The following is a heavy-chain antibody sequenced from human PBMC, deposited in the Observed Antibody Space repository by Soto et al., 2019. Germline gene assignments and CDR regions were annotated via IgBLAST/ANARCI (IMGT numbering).Heavy chain of an antibody. CDR2: IRSKANSYAT. J-gene: IGHJ6*03. D-gene: IGHD3-10*01. CDR3: TQVRGVIITKGYYYYYMDV. V-gene: IGHV3-73*01. Sequence: GGSLRLSCAASGFTFSGSAMHWVRQASGKGLEWVGRIRSKANSYATAYAASVKGRFTISRDDSKNTAYLQMNSLKTEDTAVYYCTQVRGVIITKGYYYYYMDVWGKGTTVTVSS. CDR1: GFTFSGSA.